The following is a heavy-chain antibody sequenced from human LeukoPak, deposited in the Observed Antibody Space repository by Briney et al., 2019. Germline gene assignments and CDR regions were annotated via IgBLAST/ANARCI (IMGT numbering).Heavy chain of an antibody. Sequence: GASVKVSCKASGGTFSSYAISWVRQAPGQGLEWMGGIIPIFGTANYAQKFQGRVTITADESTSTAYMELSSLRSEDTAVYYCASWCSSTSCYLAYWGQGTLVTVSS. CDR1: GGTFSSYA. D-gene: IGHD2-2*01. CDR3: ASWCSSTSCYLAY. J-gene: IGHJ4*02. CDR2: IIPIFGTA. V-gene: IGHV1-69*13.